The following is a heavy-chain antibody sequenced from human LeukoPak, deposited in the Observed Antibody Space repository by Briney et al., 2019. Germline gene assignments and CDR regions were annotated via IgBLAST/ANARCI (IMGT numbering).Heavy chain of an antibody. CDR2: INWNGGST. CDR3: ARVTLFGGNGAAYFDY. J-gene: IGHJ4*02. V-gene: IGHV3-20*04. CDR1: GFTFDDYG. Sequence: SGGSLRLSCAASGFTFDDYGMSWVRQAPGKGLEWVSGINWNGGSTGYADSVKGRFTISRDNAKNSLYLQMNSLRAEDTALYYCARVTLFGGNGAAYFDYWGQGTLVTVSS. D-gene: IGHD4-23*01.